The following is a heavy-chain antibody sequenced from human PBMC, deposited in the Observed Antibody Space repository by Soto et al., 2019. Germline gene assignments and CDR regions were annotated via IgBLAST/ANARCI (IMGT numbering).Heavy chain of an antibody. V-gene: IGHV3-30-3*01. J-gene: IGHJ4*02. D-gene: IGHD2-21*02. CDR1: GFTFSPYT. Sequence: QVQLVESGGGVVQPGRSLRLSCAASGFTFSPYTMHWVRQTPGKGLEWVAVISNDGDDKDYADSVKGRFTVSRDNSKSTLYLQMSSLRAEDPALYYCARGGGFCGADCYKGGIDYWGQGTLVTVSP. CDR2: ISNDGDDK. CDR3: ARGGGFCGADCYKGGIDY.